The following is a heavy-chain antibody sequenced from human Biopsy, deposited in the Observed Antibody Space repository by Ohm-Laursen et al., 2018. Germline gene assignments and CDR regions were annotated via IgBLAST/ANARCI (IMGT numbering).Heavy chain of an antibody. J-gene: IGHJ6*02. CDR1: GGAFTNYA. CDR2: IITVSETA. V-gene: IGHV1-69*13. D-gene: IGHD6-19*01. CDR3: VAYPSSGFFENNDDFAMDV. Sequence: ASVKVSCKVSGGAFTNYAINWARQAPGHGLEWMGGIITVSETAGYAERFQGRVTITADVTTTTAYMDLSGLRSEDTAVYYCVAYPSSGFFENNDDFAMDVWGQGTTVIVSS.